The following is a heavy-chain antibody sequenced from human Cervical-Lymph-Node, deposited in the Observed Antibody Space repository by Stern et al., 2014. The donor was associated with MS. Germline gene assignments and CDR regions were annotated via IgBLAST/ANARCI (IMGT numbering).Heavy chain of an antibody. CDR1: GFTFSSYS. D-gene: IGHD3-22*01. CDR2: ISSSSSYI. Sequence: EVQLVESGGGLVKPGGSLRLSCAASGFTFSSYSMNWVRQAPGKGLEWVSSISSSSSYIYYADSVKGRFTISRDNAKNSLYLQMNSLRAEDTAVYYCARERFYYDSSGFDYWGQGTLVTVSS. CDR3: ARERFYYDSSGFDY. J-gene: IGHJ4*02. V-gene: IGHV3-21*01.